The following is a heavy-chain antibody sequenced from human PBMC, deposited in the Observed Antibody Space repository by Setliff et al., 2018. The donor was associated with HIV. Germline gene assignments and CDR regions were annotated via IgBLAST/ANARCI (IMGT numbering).Heavy chain of an antibody. D-gene: IGHD7-27*01. V-gene: IGHV4-59*08. Sequence: PSETLSLTCTVSGGSMSTYYWSWIRQPPGKGLEWIGYIYTSGSTNYNPSLKSRVTISVDTSKNQFSLKLRAVTAADSAVYYCARQGRPGDFDSWGQGSLVTVSS. CDR1: GGSMSTYY. CDR2: IYTSGST. CDR3: ARQGRPGDFDS. J-gene: IGHJ4*02.